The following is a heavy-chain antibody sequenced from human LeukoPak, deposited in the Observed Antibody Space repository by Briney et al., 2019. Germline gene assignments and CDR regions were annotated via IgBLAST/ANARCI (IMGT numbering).Heavy chain of an antibody. CDR1: GGTFSSYA. V-gene: IGHV1-69*15. CDR2: ITPIFGTA. CDR3: ARVPGPRGGGYYIEA. D-gene: IGHD3-16*01. Sequence: GSSVKVPCKASGGTFSSYATSWVRQAPGQGLEWMARITPIFGTANYAQKFQGRVTISADESTSTAYMELSSLRSEDTSVYYCARVPGPRGGGYYIEACGKGTTVTVSS. J-gene: IGHJ6*03.